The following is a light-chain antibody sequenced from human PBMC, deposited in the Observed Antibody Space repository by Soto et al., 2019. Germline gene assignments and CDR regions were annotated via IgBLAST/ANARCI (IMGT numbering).Light chain of an antibody. CDR2: GAS. CDR3: QQYNNGWT. Sequence: EIVMTQSPATLSVSPGERATLSCRASQSVRSNLAWYQQKPGQSPRLLIYGASTRATGIPARFSGSGSGTQFTLTISSLQSEDFAVYCCQQYNNGWTFGQGTKVDI. CDR1: QSVRSN. V-gene: IGKV3-15*01. J-gene: IGKJ1*01.